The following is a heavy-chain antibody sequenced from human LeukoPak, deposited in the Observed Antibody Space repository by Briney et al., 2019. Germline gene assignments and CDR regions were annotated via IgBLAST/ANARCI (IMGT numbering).Heavy chain of an antibody. Sequence: ASVKVSCKASGYTFTSYGISWVRQAPGQGLEWMGGIIPIFGTANYAQKFQGRVTITADESTSTAYMELSSLRSEDTAVYYCARPSIAAADDAFDIWGQGTMVTVSS. CDR3: ARPSIAAADDAFDI. CDR2: IIPIFGTA. CDR1: GYTFTSYG. D-gene: IGHD6-13*01. J-gene: IGHJ3*02. V-gene: IGHV1-69*13.